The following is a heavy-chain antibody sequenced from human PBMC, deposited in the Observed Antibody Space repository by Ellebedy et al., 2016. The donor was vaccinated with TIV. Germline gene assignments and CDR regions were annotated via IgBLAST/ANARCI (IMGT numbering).Heavy chain of an antibody. J-gene: IGHJ4*02. D-gene: IGHD3-10*01. CDR1: GFTFSSYS. Sequence: GGSLRLXXAASGFTFSSYSMSWVRQAPGKGLEWVSAISGSGGSTYYADSVKGRFTISRDNSKNTLYLQMNSLRAEDTAVYYCARNVGGRESYWGQGTLVTVSS. V-gene: IGHV3-23*01. CDR3: ARNVGGRESY. CDR2: ISGSGGST.